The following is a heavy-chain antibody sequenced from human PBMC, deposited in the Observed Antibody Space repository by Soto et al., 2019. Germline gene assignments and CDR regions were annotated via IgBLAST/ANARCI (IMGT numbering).Heavy chain of an antibody. CDR1: GYSFTSYW. J-gene: IGHJ4*02. CDR2: IYPGDSDT. Sequence: PGESLKISCKGSGYSFTSYWIGWVRQMPGKGPEWVGIIYPGDSDTRYSPSFQGQVTISADKSISTAYLQWSSLKASDTAMYYCARSSPEMATIMPFDYWGQGTLVTVSS. V-gene: IGHV5-51*01. D-gene: IGHD5-12*01. CDR3: ARSSPEMATIMPFDY.